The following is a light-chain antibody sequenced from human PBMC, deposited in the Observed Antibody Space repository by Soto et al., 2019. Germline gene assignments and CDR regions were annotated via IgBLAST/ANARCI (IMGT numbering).Light chain of an antibody. CDR3: QLYVGSPWT. Sequence: TVLTQSPGTLSLSPGERATLSCRASQTVRSNYLAWYRQTPGQAPRLLIYGASNRATGIADRCSGSGAGTGFTLIISGLDHEAFALAECQLYVGSPWTVGEGTKVEIK. CDR2: GAS. V-gene: IGKV3-20*01. CDR1: QTVRSNY. J-gene: IGKJ1*01.